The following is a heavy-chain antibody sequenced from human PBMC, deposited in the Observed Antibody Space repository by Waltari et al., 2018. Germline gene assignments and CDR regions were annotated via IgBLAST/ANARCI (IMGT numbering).Heavy chain of an antibody. CDR2: ISGTGSGK. V-gene: IGHV3-23*01. CDR3: TKDDRSAWYIGFFDS. CDR1: GFGFSGSA. D-gene: IGHD6-19*01. Sequence: DVQILESGGGLVQPGGSLTLSCTASGFGFSGSAITWVRHTPGKGLEWVAAISGTGSGKFYAASVKGRFILSRDNSKNTVSLQMNDLRAEDTGIYYCTKDDRSAWYIGFFDSWGQGTMVSVSS. J-gene: IGHJ3*01.